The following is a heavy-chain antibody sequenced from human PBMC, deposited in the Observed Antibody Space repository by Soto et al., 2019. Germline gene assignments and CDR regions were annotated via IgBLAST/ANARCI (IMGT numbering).Heavy chain of an antibody. CDR1: GGSISSYY. CDR2: IYYSGST. V-gene: IGHV4-59*01. Sequence: SETLSLTCTVSGGSISSYYWSWIRQPPGKGLEWIGYIYYSGSTNYNPSLKSRVTISVDTSKNQFSLKLSSVTAADTAVYYCARVLPSGWYRYYFDYWGQGTLVTVSS. CDR3: ARVLPSGWYRYYFDY. D-gene: IGHD6-19*01. J-gene: IGHJ4*02.